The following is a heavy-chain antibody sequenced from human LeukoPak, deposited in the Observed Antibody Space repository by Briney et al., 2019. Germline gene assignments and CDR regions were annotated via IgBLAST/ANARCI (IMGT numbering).Heavy chain of an antibody. CDR2: IRSKAYGGTT. D-gene: IGHD3-10*01. CDR1: GFTFGDHA. Sequence: GGSLRLSCASSGFTFGDHAMSWVRQAPGKGLERVGFIRSKAYGGTTEYAPSVKDRFTISRDDFKSIAYLQMNRLKREDTGVYYCSRGPIELGRHNAMDVWGQGTTVIVSS. CDR3: SRGPIELGRHNAMDV. V-gene: IGHV3-49*04. J-gene: IGHJ6*02.